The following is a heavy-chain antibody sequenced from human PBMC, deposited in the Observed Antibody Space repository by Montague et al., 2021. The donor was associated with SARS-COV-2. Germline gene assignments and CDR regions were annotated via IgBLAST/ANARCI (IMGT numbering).Heavy chain of an antibody. Sequence: SETLSLTCTVSGGSISSYSWSWIRQPLGKGLEWIGSIFYSGSTNYNPSLKSRVTISVDTSKKQFSLKLSSVTAADTAVYYCARLWLGEYDILTGYYQSGMDVWGQGTTVTVSS. CDR2: IFYSGST. CDR1: GGSISSYS. CDR3: ARLWLGEYDILTGYYQSGMDV. V-gene: IGHV4-59*08. D-gene: IGHD3-9*01. J-gene: IGHJ6*02.